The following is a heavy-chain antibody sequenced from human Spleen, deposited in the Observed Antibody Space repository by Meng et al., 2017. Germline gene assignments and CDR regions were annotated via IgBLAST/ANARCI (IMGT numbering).Heavy chain of an antibody. CDR3: ARDEDISAAGKLFGDY. CDR1: GYTFPDYW. V-gene: IGHV1-2*06. D-gene: IGHD6-13*01. CDR2: INPDTGDT. J-gene: IGHJ4*02. Sequence: QVDLGQFGAGGAKPGASVKVSCKASGYTFPDYWLHWVRRAPGQGLEWMGHINPDTGDTLYAQKFQGRVSMTGDTSISTAYVELSGLRSDDTAMYYCARDEDISAAGKLFGDYWGQGTLVTVSS.